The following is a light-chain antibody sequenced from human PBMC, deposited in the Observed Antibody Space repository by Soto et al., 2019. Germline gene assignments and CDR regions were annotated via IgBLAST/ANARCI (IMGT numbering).Light chain of an antibody. J-gene: IGKJ5*01. CDR3: QQRYRWPPIT. CDR2: DAS. CDR1: QSVSSY. V-gene: IGKV3-11*01. Sequence: EIMLTQSPATLSFSAGERATLSGRASQSVSSYLAWYQHKPGQAPRLLIYDASNRATGVPARFSGSGSGTDFTLTISSLEPEDFAVYYCQQRYRWPPITFGQGTRLEI.